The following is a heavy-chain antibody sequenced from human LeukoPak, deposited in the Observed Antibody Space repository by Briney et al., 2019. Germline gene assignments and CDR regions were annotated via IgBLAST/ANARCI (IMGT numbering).Heavy chain of an antibody. V-gene: IGHV3-30*02. Sequence: PGGSLRLSCAASGFTFSSYGMHWVRQAPGKGLEWVAFIRYDGSNKYYADSVKGRFTISRDNSKNTLYLQMNSLRAEDTAVYYCAKVFHEVVPAARGYYFDYWGQGTLVTVSS. D-gene: IGHD2-2*01. J-gene: IGHJ4*02. CDR3: AKVFHEVVPAARGYYFDY. CDR1: GFTFSSYG. CDR2: IRYDGSNK.